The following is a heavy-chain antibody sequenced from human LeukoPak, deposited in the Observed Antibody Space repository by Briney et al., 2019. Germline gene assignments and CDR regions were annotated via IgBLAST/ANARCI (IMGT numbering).Heavy chain of an antibody. J-gene: IGHJ4*02. D-gene: IGHD3-10*01. CDR3: AKGAGDLVRGATFDY. Sequence: GRSLRLSCAASGFTFGDYAMHWVRQAPGKGLEWVSGISWNSGSIGYADSVKGRFTISRDNARNSLYLQMNSLRAEDTALYYCAKGAGDLVRGATFDYWGQGTLVTVSS. V-gene: IGHV3-9*01. CDR1: GFTFGDYA. CDR2: ISWNSGSI.